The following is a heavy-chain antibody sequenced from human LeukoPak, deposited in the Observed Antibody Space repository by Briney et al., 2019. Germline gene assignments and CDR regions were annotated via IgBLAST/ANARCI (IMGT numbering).Heavy chain of an antibody. J-gene: IGHJ4*02. V-gene: IGHV1-18*01. D-gene: IGHD2-15*01. Sequence: ASVKVSCKTSGYTFTIYGISWGRQAPGQGLEWMGLISAYGNTNYAQNLQGRVTMTTDTSTSKAYMELRSLRSDDTAVYYCARGIIGYYFDYWGQGTLVTVSS. CDR1: GYTFTIYG. CDR2: ISAYGNT. CDR3: ARGIIGYYFDY.